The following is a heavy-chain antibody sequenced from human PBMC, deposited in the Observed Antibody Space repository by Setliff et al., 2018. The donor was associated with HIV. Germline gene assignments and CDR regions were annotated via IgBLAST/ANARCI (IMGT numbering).Heavy chain of an antibody. V-gene: IGHV5-51*07. J-gene: IGHJ4*02. CDR3: ARASLAARPHFFDS. CDR1: GYSFTSYW. D-gene: IGHD6-6*01. CDR2: IYPGDSDA. Sequence: GESLKISCKASGYSFTSYWIGWVHQMPGQGLEWMGVIYPGDSDARYSPSFQDQVTMSADKSISTAYLQWSSLKASDTGMYFCARASLAARPHFFDSWARERWSPSPQ.